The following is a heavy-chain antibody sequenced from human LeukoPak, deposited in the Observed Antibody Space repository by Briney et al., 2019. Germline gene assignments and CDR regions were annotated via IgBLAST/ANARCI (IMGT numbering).Heavy chain of an antibody. D-gene: IGHD3-10*01. V-gene: IGHV3-23*01. J-gene: IGHJ4*02. CDR2: ISGGDPTT. CDR1: DFSFTTYA. Sequence: GGSLRLSCSASDFSFTTYAMSWVRQAPGKGLEWVSSISGGDPTTYYADSVKGRFTISRDNSKNTLYLQMNSLRAEDTAIYYCAKESLLLRGPLLIYYFDFWGQGTLVTVSS. CDR3: AKESLLLRGPLLIYYFDF.